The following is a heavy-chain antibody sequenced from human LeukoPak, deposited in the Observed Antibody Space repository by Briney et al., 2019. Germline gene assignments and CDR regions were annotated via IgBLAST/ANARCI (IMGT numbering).Heavy chain of an antibody. CDR3: ARIMTTVTTRDY. J-gene: IGHJ4*02. D-gene: IGHD4-17*01. Sequence: ASVKVSCKASGGTFSSYAISWVRQAPGQGLEWMGRINPNSGGTNYAQKFQGRVTMTRDTSISTAYMELSRLRSDDTAVYYCARIMTTVTTRDYWGQGTLVTVSS. V-gene: IGHV1-2*06. CDR1: GGTFSSYA. CDR2: INPNSGGT.